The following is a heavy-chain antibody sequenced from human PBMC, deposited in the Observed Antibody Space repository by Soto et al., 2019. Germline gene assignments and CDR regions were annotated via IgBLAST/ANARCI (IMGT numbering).Heavy chain of an antibody. CDR1: GFTFSSYA. CDR3: PQARPYIAAAGTFGIDV. V-gene: IGHV3-23*04. CDR2: ISVRGGGT. Sequence: EVRLVESGGGLVQRGGSLRLSCAASGFTFSSYAMTWVRQAPGKGLEWVSIISVRGGGTYYGDSVKGRFTISRDNSITTFYLQMNSLRVEDTAVYYCPQARPYIAAAGTFGIDVWCQGPTVTVS. D-gene: IGHD6-13*01. J-gene: IGHJ6*02.